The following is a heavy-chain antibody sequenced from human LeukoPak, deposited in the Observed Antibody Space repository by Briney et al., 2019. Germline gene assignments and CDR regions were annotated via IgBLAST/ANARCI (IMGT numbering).Heavy chain of an antibody. CDR3: AKDVPAGYFDS. V-gene: IGHV3-30*18. J-gene: IGHJ4*02. CDR2: ISYDGSIK. Sequence: GGSLRLSCAASGFTFSSYGMHWVRQAPGKGLEWVAVISYDGSIKYYADSVKGRFTISRDNSKNTLYLQMNSRRAEDTALYYCAKDVPAGYFDSWGQGTLVTVS. CDR1: GFTFSSYG. D-gene: IGHD2-2*01.